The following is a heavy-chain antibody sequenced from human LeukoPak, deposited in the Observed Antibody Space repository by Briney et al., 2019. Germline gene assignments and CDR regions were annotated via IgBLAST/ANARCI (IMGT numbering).Heavy chain of an antibody. V-gene: IGHV3-23*01. CDR3: AKDERGILTTPYFDY. CDR2: ISGSGGST. Sequence: GGSLRLSCAASGFTFSSYVMSWVRQAPGKGLEWVSAISGSGGSTYYADSVKGRFTISRDNSKNTLYLQMNSLRAEDTAVYYCAKDERGILTTPYFDYWGQGTLVTVSS. J-gene: IGHJ4*02. D-gene: IGHD3-9*01. CDR1: GFTFSSYV.